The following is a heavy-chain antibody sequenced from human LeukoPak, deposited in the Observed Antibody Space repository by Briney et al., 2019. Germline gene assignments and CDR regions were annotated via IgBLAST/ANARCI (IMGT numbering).Heavy chain of an antibody. Sequence: SETLSLTCAVSGGSISSSNWWSWVRQPPGKGLEWIGEIYHSGSTNYNPSLKSRVIISVDKSKNQFSLKLSSVTAADTAVYYCARDETSKKDAFDIWGQGTMVTVSS. V-gene: IGHV4-4*02. CDR3: ARDETSKKDAFDI. D-gene: IGHD4-11*01. CDR2: IYHSGST. J-gene: IGHJ3*02. CDR1: GGSISSSNW.